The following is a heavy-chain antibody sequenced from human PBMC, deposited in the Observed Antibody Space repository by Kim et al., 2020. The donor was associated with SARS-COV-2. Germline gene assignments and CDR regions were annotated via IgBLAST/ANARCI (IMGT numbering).Heavy chain of an antibody. J-gene: IGHJ4*02. CDR3: AKVTTITAPFYDY. D-gene: IGHD4-4*01. V-gene: IGHV3-23*01. Sequence: PDSGAGRFTVSRENYQNALHLQMNSLRAEDTALYYCAKVTTITAPFYDYWGQGTLVTVSS.